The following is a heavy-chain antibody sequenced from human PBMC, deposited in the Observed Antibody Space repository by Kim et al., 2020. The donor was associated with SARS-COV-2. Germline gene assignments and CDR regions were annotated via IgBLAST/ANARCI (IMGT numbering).Heavy chain of an antibody. CDR3: ARHYLTGYSSSWYGRDVYYFDY. J-gene: IGHJ4*02. Sequence: SETLSLTCTVSGGSISSSSYYWGWIRQPPGKGLEWIGSIYYSGSTYYNPSLKSRVTISVDTSKNQFSLKLSSVTAADTAVYYCARHYLTGYSSSWYGRDVYYFDYWGQGTLVTVSS. CDR2: IYYSGST. CDR1: GGSISSSSYY. D-gene: IGHD6-13*01. V-gene: IGHV4-39*01.